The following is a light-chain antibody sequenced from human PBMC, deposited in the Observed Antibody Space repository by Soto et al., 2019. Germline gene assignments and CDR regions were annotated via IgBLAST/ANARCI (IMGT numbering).Light chain of an antibody. V-gene: IGLV2-8*01. CDR1: SSDVGSYND. Sequence: QSALTQPPSASGSPGQSITISCTGNSSDVGSYNDVAWYQQKPGKDPKLMIYDVFKRPSGVPDRVSGSKYGNTASLTDSGLRAEDEGAYHCSSYAGNDKLIFGGGTKLTVL. J-gene: IGLJ2*01. CDR3: SSYAGNDKLI. CDR2: DVF.